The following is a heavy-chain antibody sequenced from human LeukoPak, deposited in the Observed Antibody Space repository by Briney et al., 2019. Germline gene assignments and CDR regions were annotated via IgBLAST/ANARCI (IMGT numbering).Heavy chain of an antibody. CDR1: GFTFSSYG. D-gene: IGHD1-14*01. V-gene: IGHV3-7*01. J-gene: IGHJ4*02. CDR3: ASGMIEFDY. CDR2: IKEDGGEM. Sequence: GGTLRLSCAASGFTFSSYGMSWVRQAPGKGLEWVANIKEDGGEMYYVDSVKGRFIISRDNAKNSVYLQMNILRVEDTAVYYCASGMIEFDYWGQGTLVTVSS.